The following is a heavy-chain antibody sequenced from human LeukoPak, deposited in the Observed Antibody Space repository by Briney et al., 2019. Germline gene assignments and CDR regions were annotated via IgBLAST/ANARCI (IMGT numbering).Heavy chain of an antibody. J-gene: IGHJ4*02. Sequence: SETLSLTCAVSGGSISSSNWWSWVRQPPGKGLEWIGEIYHSGSTNYNPSLKSRVTISVDKAKNQSSLNLSSVTAADTAVYYCARRGTYGDYFLFDYWGQGTLVTVSS. CDR1: GGSISSSNW. CDR2: IYHSGST. CDR3: ARRGTYGDYFLFDY. V-gene: IGHV4-4*02. D-gene: IGHD4-17*01.